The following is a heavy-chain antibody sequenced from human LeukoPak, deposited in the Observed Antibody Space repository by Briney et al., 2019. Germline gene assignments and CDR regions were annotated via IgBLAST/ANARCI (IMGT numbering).Heavy chain of an antibody. J-gene: IGHJ2*01. CDR1: GGTFSSYA. CDR3: ARRNPIRYYWYFDL. V-gene: IGHV1-8*03. CDR2: MNPNSGNT. D-gene: IGHD5-24*01. Sequence: ASVKVSCKASGGTFSSYAISWVRQATGQGLEWMGWMNPNSGNTGYAQKFQGRVTITRNTSISTAYMELSSLRSEDTAVYYCARRNPIRYYWYFDLWGRGTLVTVSS.